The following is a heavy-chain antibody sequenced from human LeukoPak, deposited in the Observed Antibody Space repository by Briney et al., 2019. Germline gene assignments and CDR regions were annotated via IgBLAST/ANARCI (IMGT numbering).Heavy chain of an antibody. D-gene: IGHD6-13*01. CDR2: ISYDGSNK. V-gene: IGHV3-30*18. CDR1: GFTFSSYG. Sequence: GGSLRLSCAASGFTFSSYGTHWVRQAPGKGLEWVAVISYDGSNKYYADSVKGRFTISRDNSKNTLYLQMNSLRAEDTAVYYCAKGGSSSWYNEYFQHWGQGTLVTVSS. J-gene: IGHJ1*01. CDR3: AKGGSSSWYNEYFQH.